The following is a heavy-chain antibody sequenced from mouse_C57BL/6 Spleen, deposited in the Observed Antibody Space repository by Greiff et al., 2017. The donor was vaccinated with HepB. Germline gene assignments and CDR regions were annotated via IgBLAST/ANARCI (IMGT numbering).Heavy chain of an antibody. D-gene: IGHD1-1*01. CDR3: ATRSSFDY. J-gene: IGHJ2*02. V-gene: IGHV1-26*01. CDR1: GYTFTDYY. CDR2: ITPNNGGT. Sequence: EVQLQQSGPELVKPGASVKISCTASGYTFTDYYMNWVQRSHGKSLEWMGDITPNNGGTSYKHKFKGKATLTVDKSSSTAYMELRILTSEDPSVYFCATRSSFDYWGQLTSLSLPS.